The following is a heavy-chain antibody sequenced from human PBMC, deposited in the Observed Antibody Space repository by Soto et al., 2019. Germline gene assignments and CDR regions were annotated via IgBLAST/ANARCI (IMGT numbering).Heavy chain of an antibody. Sequence: TCSVSGGSISSGDYYWTWIRQPPGKGLEWIGYIYYTGSTYYNASLKSRVTISIDTSKNQFSLNLSSVTAADTAMYYCARVISVGVHADRWGQGTLVTVSS. CDR3: ARVISVGVHADR. V-gene: IGHV4-30-4*01. CDR2: IYYTGST. CDR1: GGSISSGDYY. J-gene: IGHJ4*02. D-gene: IGHD2-21*01.